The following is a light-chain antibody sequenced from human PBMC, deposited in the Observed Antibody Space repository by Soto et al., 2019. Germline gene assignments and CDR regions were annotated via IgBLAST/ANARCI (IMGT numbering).Light chain of an antibody. CDR2: EGS. CDR3: YSYGGSKVV. J-gene: IGLJ2*01. CDR1: SSDVGSYNF. V-gene: IGLV2-23*01. Sequence: QSVLTQPASVSGSPGQSITISCTGTSSDVGSYNFVSWYQQHPGKAPKLMIYEGSKRPSGVSNRFSGSKSGNTASLTISGLQDEDEADYCCYSYGGSKVVFGRGTKVTVL.